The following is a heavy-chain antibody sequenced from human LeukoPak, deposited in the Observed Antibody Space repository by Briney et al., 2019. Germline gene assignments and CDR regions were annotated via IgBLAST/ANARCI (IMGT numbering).Heavy chain of an antibody. CDR2: IWYDGSNK. CDR1: GFTFSSYG. Sequence: GGSLRLSCAASGFTFSSYGMHWVRQAPGKGLEWVAVIWYDGSNKYYADSVKGRFTISRDNSKNTLYLQMNSLRAEGTAVYYCASDHRTYYDFWSGHSSYYFDYWGQGTLVTVSS. J-gene: IGHJ4*02. CDR3: ASDHRTYYDFWSGHSSYYFDY. V-gene: IGHV3-33*01. D-gene: IGHD3-3*01.